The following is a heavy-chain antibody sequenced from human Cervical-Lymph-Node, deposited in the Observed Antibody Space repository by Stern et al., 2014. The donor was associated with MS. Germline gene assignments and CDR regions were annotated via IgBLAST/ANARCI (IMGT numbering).Heavy chain of an antibody. D-gene: IGHD2-15*01. J-gene: IGHJ3*02. CDR1: GGSTSNSY. CDR3: ARGPRYCSPTNCDEDDAFDI. V-gene: IGHV4-4*07. Sequence: QLQLQESGPGLVRPSETLSLICNVFGGSTSNSYWSWIRQPAGKGLEWIGRIYSSGSTNHTPSLRSRVTMAVDTSNNSSSLKRRSVTAADTAMYYCARGPRYCSPTNCDEDDAFDIWGQGTVVTVSS. CDR2: IYSSGST.